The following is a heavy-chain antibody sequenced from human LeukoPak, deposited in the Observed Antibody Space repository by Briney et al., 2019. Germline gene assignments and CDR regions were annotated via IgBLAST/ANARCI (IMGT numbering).Heavy chain of an antibody. Sequence: PSETLSLTCTVSGGSVSTRHYYWGWIRQPPGKGLEWIGYIYYSGRTYYNPSLKSRVTISVDTSKNEFSLKLSSVTAADTAVYYCARSWAPGYCSSTTCYNFDYWGQGTLVTVSS. CDR3: ARSWAPGYCSSTTCYNFDY. CDR2: IYYSGRT. D-gene: IGHD2-2*02. V-gene: IGHV4-39*01. J-gene: IGHJ4*02. CDR1: GGSVSTRHYY.